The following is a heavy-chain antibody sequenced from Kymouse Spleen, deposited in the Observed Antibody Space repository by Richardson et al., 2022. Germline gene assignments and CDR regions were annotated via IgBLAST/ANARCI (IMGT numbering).Heavy chain of an antibody. CDR2: TYYRSKWYN. CDR3: AREGHIVVVTAMENWYFDL. Sequence: QVQLQQSGPGLVKPSQTLSLTCAISGDSVSSNSAAWNWIRQSPSRGLEWLGRTYYRSKWYNDYAVSVKSRITINPDTSKNQFSLQLNSVTPEDTAVYYCAREGHIVVVTAMENWYFDLWGRGTLVTVSS. CDR1: GDSVSSNSAA. D-gene: IGHD2-21*02. J-gene: IGHJ2*01. V-gene: IGHV6-1*01.